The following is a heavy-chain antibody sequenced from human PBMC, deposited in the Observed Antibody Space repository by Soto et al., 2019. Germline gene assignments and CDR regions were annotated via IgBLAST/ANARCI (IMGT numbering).Heavy chain of an antibody. J-gene: IGHJ3*02. CDR1: GFIFSSYA. V-gene: IGHV3-23*01. D-gene: IGHD6-19*01. Sequence: EVQLLESGGGLVQPGGSLRLSCAASGFIFSSYAMSWVRQAPGKGREWVSAISGSGTTAYYAASVKGRFTFSRDNSKNTMYLQMNSLRAEDTAVYYCAKTTDGWFSAFEIWGQGTMVIVSS. CDR2: ISGSGTTA. CDR3: AKTTDGWFSAFEI.